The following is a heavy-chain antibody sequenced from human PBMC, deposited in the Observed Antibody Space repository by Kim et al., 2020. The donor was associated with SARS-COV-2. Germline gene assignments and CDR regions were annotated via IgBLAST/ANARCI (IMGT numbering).Heavy chain of an antibody. CDR1: GGSISSYY. CDR3: ASRPRANGMDL. V-gene: IGHV4-59*08. J-gene: IGHJ6*02. Sequence: SETLSLTCTVSGGSISSYYWSWIRQPPGKGLEWIGFIYYSGSTNYNPSLKIRYTMSVDTSKNHFSLKLTSVTAADTAVYFCASRPRANGMDLWGQGTTVTVSS. CDR2: IYYSGST.